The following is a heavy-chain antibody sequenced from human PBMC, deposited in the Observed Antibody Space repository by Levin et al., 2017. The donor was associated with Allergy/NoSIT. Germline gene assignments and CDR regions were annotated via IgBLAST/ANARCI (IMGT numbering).Heavy chain of an antibody. D-gene: IGHD6-19*01. CDR2: IGTAGDT. Sequence: GGSLRLSCAASGFTFSSYDMHWVRQATGKGLEWVSAIGTAGDTYYPGSVKGRFTISRENAKNSLYLQMNSLRAGDTAVYYCARGAQVGSSGWYTPYDYWGQGTLVTVSS. J-gene: IGHJ4*02. CDR3: ARGAQVGSSGWYTPYDY. V-gene: IGHV3-13*01. CDR1: GFTFSSYD.